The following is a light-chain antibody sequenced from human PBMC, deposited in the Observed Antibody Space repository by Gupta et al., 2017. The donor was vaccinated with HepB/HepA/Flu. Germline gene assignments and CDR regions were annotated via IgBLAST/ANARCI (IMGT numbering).Light chain of an antibody. CDR1: SSSIASNY. V-gene: IGLV6-57*03. Sequence: YMLPPPHSVSASPAKTITISCTRDSSSIASNYVQWYQHHPGSAQTLMIYEDDQRTSVVPVRFSCSIDNSSNSASLTISGLKTEDEADYYCQSYDDNSHVVFGGGTKLTVL. J-gene: IGLJ2*01. CDR3: QSYDDNSHVV. CDR2: EDD.